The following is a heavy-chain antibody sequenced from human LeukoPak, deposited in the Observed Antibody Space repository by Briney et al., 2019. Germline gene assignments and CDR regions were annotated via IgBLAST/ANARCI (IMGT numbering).Heavy chain of an antibody. Sequence: GGSLRLSCAASGFTVSTNSMSWVRQAPGKGLEWVSAISGSGGSTYYADSVKGRFTISRDNSKNTLYLQMNSLRAEDTAVYYCAKLAVSKWWRKFDYWGQGTLVTVSS. D-gene: IGHD2-15*01. CDR2: ISGSGGST. J-gene: IGHJ4*02. V-gene: IGHV3-23*01. CDR1: GFTVSTNS. CDR3: AKLAVSKWWRKFDY.